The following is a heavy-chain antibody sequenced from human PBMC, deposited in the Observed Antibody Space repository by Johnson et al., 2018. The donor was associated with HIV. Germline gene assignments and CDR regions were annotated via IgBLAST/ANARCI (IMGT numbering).Heavy chain of an antibody. D-gene: IGHD3-22*01. CDR2: ISYDGSNK. Sequence: QVQLVESGGGVVQPGRSLRLSCAASGFSFSSYGMHWVRQAPGKGLEWVAVISYDGSNKYYADSVKGRFTISRDNSKNMLYLQMNSLRAEDTGGYYCAKEYLGRWAHDYYDSSGSDDAFDIWGQGTMVTVSS. J-gene: IGHJ3*02. CDR1: GFSFSSYG. CDR3: AKEYLGRWAHDYYDSSGSDDAFDI. V-gene: IGHV3-30*18.